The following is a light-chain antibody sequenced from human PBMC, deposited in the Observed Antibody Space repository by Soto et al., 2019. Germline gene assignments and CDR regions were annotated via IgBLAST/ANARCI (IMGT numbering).Light chain of an antibody. CDR1: SGSIASNY. CDR3: QSYGV. Sequence: NFMLTQPHSVSASPGKTVTISCTRSSGSIASNYVQWYQQRPGSSPTTVIYEDNQRPSGVPDRFSGSIDSSSNSASLTISGLKTEDEADYYCQSYGVFGGGTKLTVL. CDR2: EDN. V-gene: IGLV6-57*01. J-gene: IGLJ3*02.